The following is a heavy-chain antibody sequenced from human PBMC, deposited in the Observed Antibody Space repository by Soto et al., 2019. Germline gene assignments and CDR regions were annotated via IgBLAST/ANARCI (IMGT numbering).Heavy chain of an antibody. J-gene: IGHJ6*03. D-gene: IGHD2-2*01. Sequence: ASVKVSCKASGYTFTSYAMHWVRQAPGQRLEWMGWINAGNGNTKYSQKFQGRVTITRDTSASTAYMELSSLRSEDTAVYYCAREHIVVVPAAMRAYYYYYMDVWGKGTTVTVSS. CDR2: INAGNGNT. CDR3: AREHIVVVPAAMRAYYYYYMDV. CDR1: GYTFTSYA. V-gene: IGHV1-3*01.